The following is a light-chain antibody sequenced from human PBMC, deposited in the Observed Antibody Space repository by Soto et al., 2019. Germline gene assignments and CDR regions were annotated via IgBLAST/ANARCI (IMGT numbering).Light chain of an antibody. V-gene: IGKV3-20*01. J-gene: IGKJ1*01. CDR1: QSVSSSY. Sequence: EIVLTQSPGTLSLSPGERATLSRRASQSVSSSYLAWYQQKPGQAPRLLIYGASSRATGIPDRFSGSGSGTDFTLTISRLEPEDFAVYYCQQYGSSGWTFGQGTKVDI. CDR2: GAS. CDR3: QQYGSSGWT.